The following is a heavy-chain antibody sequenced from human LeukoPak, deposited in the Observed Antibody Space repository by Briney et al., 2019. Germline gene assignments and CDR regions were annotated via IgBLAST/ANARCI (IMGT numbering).Heavy chain of an antibody. D-gene: IGHD5-18*01. CDR1: AFFIITNC. CDR3: ARTTPSVDTAMLYYGMDV. CDR2: IINRSGYI. V-gene: IGHV3-21*01. Sequence: PGGSLRLSCGASAFFIITNCMNCVRHQPGGRREWVSSIINRSGYIYYADSVKGRFTISRDNAKNSLFLQMNSLRAEDTAVYYCARTTPSVDTAMLYYGMDVWGQGTTVTVSS. J-gene: IGHJ6*02.